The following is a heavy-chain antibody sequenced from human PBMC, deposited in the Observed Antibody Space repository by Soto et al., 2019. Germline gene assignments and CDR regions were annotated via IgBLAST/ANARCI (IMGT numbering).Heavy chain of an antibody. J-gene: IGHJ2*01. CDR1: GGSISSGGYS. Sequence: QLQLQESGSGLVKPSQTLSLTCAVSGGSISSGGYSWSWIRQPPGKGLEWIGYIYHSGSTYYNPSLKSRVTISVDRSKNQFSLKLSSVTAADTAVYYCARVWPRNYDYGDYGWYFDLWGRGTLVTVSS. CDR2: IYHSGST. V-gene: IGHV4-30-2*01. CDR3: ARVWPRNYDYGDYGWYFDL. D-gene: IGHD4-17*01.